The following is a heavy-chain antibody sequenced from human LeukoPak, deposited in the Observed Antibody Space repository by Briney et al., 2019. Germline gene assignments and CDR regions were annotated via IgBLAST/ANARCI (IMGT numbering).Heavy chain of an antibody. CDR1: GFTFSSYS. Sequence: GSLRLSCAASGFTFSSYSMNWVRQAPGKGLEWVSSISNSSSYIYYADSVKGRFTISRYKAKNSLYLQMHSLRAEDTAVYYCVTAAGLGVYYFDYWGQGTLVTVSS. D-gene: IGHD6-13*01. J-gene: IGHJ4*02. V-gene: IGHV3-21*01. CDR3: VTAAGLGVYYFDY. CDR2: ISNSSSYI.